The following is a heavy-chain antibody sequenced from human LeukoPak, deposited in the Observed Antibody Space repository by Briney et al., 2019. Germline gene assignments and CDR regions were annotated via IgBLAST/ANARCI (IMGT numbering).Heavy chain of an antibody. D-gene: IGHD6-19*01. CDR2: IYYSGCT. CDR3: ARVLPYSSGLDY. Sequence: PSETLSLTCTVSGGSVSSGSYYWSWIRQPPGKGLEWIGYIYYSGCTNYNPSLKSRVTISVDTSKNQFSLKLSSVTAADTAVYYCARVLPYSSGLDYWGQGTLVTVSS. J-gene: IGHJ4*02. V-gene: IGHV4-61*01. CDR1: GGSVSSGSYY.